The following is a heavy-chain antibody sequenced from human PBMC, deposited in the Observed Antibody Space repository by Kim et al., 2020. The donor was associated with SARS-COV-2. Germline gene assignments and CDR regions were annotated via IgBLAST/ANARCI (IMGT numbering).Heavy chain of an antibody. CDR2: ISYDGSNK. CDR1: GFTFSSYG. D-gene: IGHD3-3*01. J-gene: IGHJ6*02. Sequence: GGSLRLSCAASGFTFSSYGMHWVRQAPGKGLEWVAVISYDGSNKYYADSVKGRFTISRDNSKNTLYLQMNSLRAEDTAVYYCAKATIFLEWSLMDVWGQGTTVTVSS. V-gene: IGHV3-30*18. CDR3: AKATIFLEWSLMDV.